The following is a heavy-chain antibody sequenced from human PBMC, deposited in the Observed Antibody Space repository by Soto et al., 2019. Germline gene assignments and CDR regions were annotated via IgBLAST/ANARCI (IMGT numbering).Heavy chain of an antibody. CDR3: ARGDGRSHYRGNYFDY. J-gene: IGHJ4*02. Sequence: QVQLVQSGAEVEKPGSSVKVSCKASGGTFSSYAISWVRQAPGQGLEWMGGIIPIFGTANYAQKFQGRVTINADESTSTAYMELSSLRSEDTAVYYCARGDGRSHYRGNYFDYWGQGTLVTVSS. D-gene: IGHD4-4*01. CDR1: GGTFSSYA. V-gene: IGHV1-69*01. CDR2: IIPIFGTA.